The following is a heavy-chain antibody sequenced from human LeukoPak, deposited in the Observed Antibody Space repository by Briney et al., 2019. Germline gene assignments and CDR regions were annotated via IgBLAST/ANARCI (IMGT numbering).Heavy chain of an antibody. V-gene: IGHV4-39*01. CDR2: IYYSGST. Sequence: PSETLSLTCSVSGGSISSSNYYWGWIRQPPGKGLEWIGSIYYSGSTYYNPSLKSRVTISVDTSKNQFSLKLRSVTAADTAVYYCARRPSSWYSGWFDPWGQGTLVTVSS. J-gene: IGHJ5*02. CDR3: ARRPSSWYSGWFDP. CDR1: GGSISSSNYY. D-gene: IGHD6-13*01.